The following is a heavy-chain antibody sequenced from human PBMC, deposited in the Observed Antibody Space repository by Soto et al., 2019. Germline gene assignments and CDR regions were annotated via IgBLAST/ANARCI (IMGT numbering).Heavy chain of an antibody. J-gene: IGHJ4*02. V-gene: IGHV3-20*04. CDR3: ARLYHDFWSGYYLAGYFDY. D-gene: IGHD3-3*01. CDR1: GFNFSSYS. CDR2: ISRSGGST. Sequence: LSCAASGFNFSSYSMNWVRQAPGKGLEWVSGISRSGGSTYYADSVKGRFTISRDTAKNSLYLQMNTLRAEDAALYYCARLYHDFWSGYYLAGYFDYWGQGTLVTVSS.